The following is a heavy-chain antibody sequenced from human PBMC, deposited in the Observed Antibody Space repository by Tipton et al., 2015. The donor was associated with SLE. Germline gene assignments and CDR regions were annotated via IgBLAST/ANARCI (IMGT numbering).Heavy chain of an antibody. CDR3: GREVPARNNRYDP. CDR1: GGSISSGNW. J-gene: IGHJ5*02. CDR2: IYHSGGT. D-gene: IGHD2-2*01. Sequence: TLSLTCAVSGGSISSGNWWIWVRQPPGKGLEWIGEIYHSGGTNYNPSLKSRVTISVDKSKNHFSLNLSSWTATDPAVYYCGREVPARNNRYDPWSLGTLVTGSS. V-gene: IGHV4-4*02.